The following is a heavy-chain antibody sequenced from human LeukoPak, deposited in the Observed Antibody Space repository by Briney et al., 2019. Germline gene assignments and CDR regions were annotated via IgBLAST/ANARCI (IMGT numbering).Heavy chain of an antibody. CDR3: VGGAPNWGFDY. Sequence: ASVKVSCKASGYTFTGYYMHWVRQAPGQGLEWMGIINPSGSSTTYAQKFQGRVTMTRDTSISTAYMELSSLRSEDTAVYYCVGGAPNWGFDYWGQGTLVTVSS. CDR1: GYTFTGYY. D-gene: IGHD7-27*01. J-gene: IGHJ4*02. V-gene: IGHV1-46*01. CDR2: INPSGSST.